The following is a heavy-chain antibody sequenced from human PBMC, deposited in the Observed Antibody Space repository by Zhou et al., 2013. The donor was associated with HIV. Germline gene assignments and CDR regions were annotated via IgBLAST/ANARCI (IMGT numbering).Heavy chain of an antibody. CDR1: GYTFTNYD. V-gene: IGHV1-8*03. D-gene: IGHD5-12*01. CDR3: ARVRFAGYDVHYYFGFDL. Sequence: QVQLVQSGAEVKKPGASVKVSCKASGYTFTNYDINWVRQAPGQGLEWMGWMNPNSGNTGYAQKFQDRITITADESTRTSYMELRSLRSDDTAVYYCARVRFAGYDVHYYFGFDLWGQGTTVIVSS. J-gene: IGHJ6*02. CDR2: MNPNSGNT.